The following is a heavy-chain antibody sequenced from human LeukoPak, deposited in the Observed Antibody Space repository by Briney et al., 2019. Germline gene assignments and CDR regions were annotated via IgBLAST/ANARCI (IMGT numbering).Heavy chain of an antibody. CDR3: ARGRAAAAY. J-gene: IGHJ4*02. V-gene: IGHV4-34*01. Sequence: SETLSLTCAVYGGSFSGYYWSWIRQPPGKGLEWIGEINHSGSTNYNPSLKSRVTISVDTSKNQFSLKLSSVTAADTAVYYCARGRAAAAYWGPGTLVTVPS. CDR2: INHSGST. D-gene: IGHD6-13*01. CDR1: GGSFSGYY.